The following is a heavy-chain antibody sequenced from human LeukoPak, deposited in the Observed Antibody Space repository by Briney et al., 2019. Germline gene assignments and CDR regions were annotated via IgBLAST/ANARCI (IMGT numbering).Heavy chain of an antibody. J-gene: IGHJ4*02. D-gene: IGHD4-23*01. CDR3: VREMVIPARSSSFDY. CDR1: GYTFTSYY. CDR2: INPSGGST. Sequence: ASVKVSCKASGYTFTSYYMHWVRQAPGQGLEWMGIINPSGGSTSYAQKFQGRVTMTRDTSTSTVYMELSSLRSEDTAVYYCVREMVIPARSSSFDYWGQGTLVTVSS. V-gene: IGHV1-46*01.